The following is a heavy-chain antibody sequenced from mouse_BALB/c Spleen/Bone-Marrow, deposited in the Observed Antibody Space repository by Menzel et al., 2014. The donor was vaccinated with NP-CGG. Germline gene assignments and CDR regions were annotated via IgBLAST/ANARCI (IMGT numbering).Heavy chain of an antibody. Sequence: QVQLQQSGPGLVAPSQSLSITCTVSGFSLTSYGVHWVRQPPGKGLEWLGIIWAGGSTNYNSALMSRLSISKDNSKSQFFFKINNLQTDNTPIYFCAIAYFFNYNYYFHYLGQGTPLTISS. J-gene: IGHJ2*01. CDR2: IWAGGST. CDR1: GFSLTSYG. V-gene: IGHV2-9*02. D-gene: IGHD2-10*01. CDR3: AIAYFFNYNYYFHY.